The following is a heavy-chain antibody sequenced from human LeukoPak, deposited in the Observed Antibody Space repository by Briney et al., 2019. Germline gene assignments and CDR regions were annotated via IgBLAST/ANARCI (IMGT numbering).Heavy chain of an antibody. CDR2: IYYSGST. CDR3: ARVRGDSPYSFDY. J-gene: IGHJ4*02. D-gene: IGHD2-21*02. V-gene: IGHV4-59*12. CDR1: GGSISSYY. Sequence: SETLSLTCTVSGGSISSYYWSWIRQPPGKGLEWIGYIYYSGSTNYNPSLKSRVTISVDTSKNQFSLKLRSVTAADTAVYYCARVRGDSPYSFDYWGQGTLVTVSS.